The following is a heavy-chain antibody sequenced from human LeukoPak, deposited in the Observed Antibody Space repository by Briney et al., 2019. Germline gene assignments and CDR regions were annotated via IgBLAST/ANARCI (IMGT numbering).Heavy chain of an antibody. V-gene: IGHV1-18*01. Sequence: ASVKVSCKASGYTFTSYGISWVRQAPGQGLEWMGWISAYNGNTNYAQKLQGRVTMTTDTSTSTAYTELRSLRSDDTAVYYCARAPYYYGSAWDYYFDYWGQGTLVTVSS. CDR3: ARAPYYYGSAWDYYFDY. CDR1: GYTFTSYG. D-gene: IGHD3-10*01. CDR2: ISAYNGNT. J-gene: IGHJ4*02.